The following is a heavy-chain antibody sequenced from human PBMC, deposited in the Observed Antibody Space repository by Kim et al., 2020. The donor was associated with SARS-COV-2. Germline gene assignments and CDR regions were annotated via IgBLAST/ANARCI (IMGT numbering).Heavy chain of an antibody. J-gene: IGHJ4*02. CDR3: ASHLYCSGGSCYL. Sequence: GGSLRLSCAASGFTFSNYGMHWVRQAPGKGLEWVAVIWYDGNKNYYTDSVKGRFTISRDNSKNTLYLQMNSLRAEDTAVYYCASHLYCSGGSCYLWGQGT. CDR1: GFTFSNYG. V-gene: IGHV3-33*01. CDR2: IWYDGNKN. D-gene: IGHD2-15*01.